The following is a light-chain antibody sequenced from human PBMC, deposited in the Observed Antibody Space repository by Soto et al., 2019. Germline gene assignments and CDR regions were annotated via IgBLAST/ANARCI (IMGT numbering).Light chain of an antibody. CDR3: MQGTHWPYT. CDR2: KVS. J-gene: IGKJ2*01. Sequence: DVVMTQSPLSLPVTLGQPASISCRSTQSLVHSDGNTHLNWFQQRPGQSPRRLICKVSNRDSGVPDRFSGSASGTGFTLKISRVEAEDVGVYYCMQGTHWPYTFGQGTKVDIK. CDR1: QSLVHSDGNTH. V-gene: IGKV2-30*02.